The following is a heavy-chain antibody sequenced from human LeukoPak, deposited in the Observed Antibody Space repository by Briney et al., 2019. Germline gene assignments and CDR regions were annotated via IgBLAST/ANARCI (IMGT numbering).Heavy chain of an antibody. J-gene: IGHJ4*02. CDR1: GFTLSMHW. CDR3: ARDRGWGLRFLDY. CDR2: IKQEGSEK. D-gene: IGHD4-17*01. Sequence: PGGSLRLSCAASGFTLSMHWMTSARQAPGKWLEWVANIKQEGSEKHYVHSVKGRFTISRDNAKNSLYLQMDGLRAEDTAMYFCARDRGWGLRFLDYWGQGTLVTVSS. V-gene: IGHV3-7*01.